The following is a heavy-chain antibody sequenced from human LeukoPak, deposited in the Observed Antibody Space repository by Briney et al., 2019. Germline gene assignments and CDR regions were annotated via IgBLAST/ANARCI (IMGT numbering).Heavy chain of an antibody. CDR3: GKDAAPGKPIW. D-gene: IGHD6-13*01. CDR2: IWYDGSNK. V-gene: IGHV3-33*06. CDR1: GFTFSSYG. J-gene: IGHJ4*02. Sequence: PGGSLRLSCAASGFTFSSYGMHWVRQAPGKGLEWVAIIWYDGSNKYYADSVKGRFTISRDNSKNTLYLQMNSLRAEDTAVFYCGKDAAPGKPIWWGQGTLVTVSS.